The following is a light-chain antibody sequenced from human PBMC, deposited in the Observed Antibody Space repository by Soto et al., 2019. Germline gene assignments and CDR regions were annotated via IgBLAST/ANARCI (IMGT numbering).Light chain of an antibody. CDR2: EVS. Sequence: QSALTQPASVSGSPGQSITISCTGTSSDVGSYNLVSWYQQHPGKAPKLMIYEVSKRPSGVSNRFSGPKSGNTASLTISGLQAEDEADYYCCPYAGSSTFGVVFGGGTQLTVL. CDR1: SSDVGSYNL. J-gene: IGLJ2*01. V-gene: IGLV2-23*02. CDR3: CPYAGSSTFGVV.